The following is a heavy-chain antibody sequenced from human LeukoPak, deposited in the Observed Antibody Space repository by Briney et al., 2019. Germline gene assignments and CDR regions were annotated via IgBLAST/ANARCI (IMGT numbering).Heavy chain of an antibody. D-gene: IGHD2-8*02. CDR2: SSDSGNT. V-gene: IGHV4-59*01. CDR3: ARGGVPHTLGY. Sequence: PSETLSLTCTLSGGSISGFFWTWIRQPPGTGLEWIGYSSDSGNTNYHPSLKSRVTILVDTSKKQISLKLTSVTTADTAVYYCARGGVPHTLGYWGQGTLVTVSS. J-gene: IGHJ4*02. CDR1: GGSISGFF.